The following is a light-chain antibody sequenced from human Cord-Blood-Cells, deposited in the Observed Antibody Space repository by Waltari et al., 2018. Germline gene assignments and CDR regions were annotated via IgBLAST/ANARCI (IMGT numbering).Light chain of an antibody. CDR2: AAS. CDR3: QQSYSTPFT. CDR1: QSISSY. J-gene: IGKJ3*01. Sequence: DIQMTQPPSSLSASVGDRATITCRASQSISSYLNWYQQKPGKAPKLLSYAASSLQSGVPSRFSGSGSGTDFTLTISSLQPEDFATYYCQQSYSTPFTFGPGTKVDIK. V-gene: IGKV1-39*01.